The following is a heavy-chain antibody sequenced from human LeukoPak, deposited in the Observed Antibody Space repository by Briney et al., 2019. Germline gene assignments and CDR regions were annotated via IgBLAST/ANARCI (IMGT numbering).Heavy chain of an antibody. CDR3: AREFRVVTPTQGDDY. CDR2: MDPNSGNT. J-gene: IGHJ4*02. D-gene: IGHD2-21*02. Sequence: ASVKVSCKASGYSSTTYDINWVRQATGQGLEWMGWMDPNSGNTGYAQKFQGRVTMTRNTSISTAYMELSSLRSEDTAVCYCAREFRVVTPTQGDDYWGQGTLVTVSS. V-gene: IGHV1-8*01. CDR1: GYSSTTYD.